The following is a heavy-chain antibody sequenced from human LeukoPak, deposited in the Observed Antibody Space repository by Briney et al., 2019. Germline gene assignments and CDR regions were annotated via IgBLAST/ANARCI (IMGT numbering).Heavy chain of an antibody. CDR3: AKRGGFDSSGYYQPPEDY. Sequence: PGGSLRLSCVASGFTFSNLAISWVRQASGKGLEWVSAISGSGLSTYYADSVKGRFTIPRDNSNNTVYLQMNGLRGEDTAVYYCAKRGGFDSSGYYQPPEDYWGQGTLVTVSS. V-gene: IGHV3-23*01. D-gene: IGHD3-22*01. CDR1: GFTFSNLA. CDR2: ISGSGLST. J-gene: IGHJ4*02.